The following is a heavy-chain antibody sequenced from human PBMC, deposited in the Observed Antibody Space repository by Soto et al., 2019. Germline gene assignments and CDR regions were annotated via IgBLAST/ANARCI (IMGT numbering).Heavy chain of an antibody. CDR1: GCSISSCY. CDR2: IYYSGST. D-gene: IGHD2-15*01. CDR3: AGHPCADSRDLLAL. J-gene: IGHJ4*01. Sequence: PSETLSLTCTVSGCSISSCYWSWIRQPPGKGLEWIGYIYYSGSTNYNPSLKSRVTISVDTSKNQFSLKLSSVTAADTAVYYCAGHPCADSRDLLALWGQGTLDTVSS. V-gene: IGHV4-59*01.